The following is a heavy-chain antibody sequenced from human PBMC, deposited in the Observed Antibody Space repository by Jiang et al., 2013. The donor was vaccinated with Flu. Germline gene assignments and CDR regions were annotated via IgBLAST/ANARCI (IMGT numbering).Heavy chain of an antibody. CDR3: ARPEFTAAAGTGDVGGAPY. D-gene: IGHD6-13*01. J-gene: IGHJ4*02. V-gene: IGHV1-2*02. CDR2: INPNSGGT. CDR1: GYTFTGYY. Sequence: SGAEVKKPGASVKVSCKASGYTFTGYYMHWVRQAPGQGLEWMGWINPNSGGTNYAQKFQGRVTMTRDTSISTAYMELSRLRSEDTAVYYCARPEFTAAAGTGDVGGAPYWGQGTLVTVSS.